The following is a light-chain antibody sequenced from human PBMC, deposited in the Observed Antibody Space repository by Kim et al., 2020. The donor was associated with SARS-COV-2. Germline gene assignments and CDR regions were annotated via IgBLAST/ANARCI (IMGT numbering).Light chain of an antibody. Sequence: EIVLTQSPGTLSLSPGQGATLSCRASQSVTGRLLAWYRQKPGQPPRLLIYGASSRATGIPDRISGSGSGTDFTLTISRLEPEDFGVYYCQQYGNSPRTFGQGTKVDIK. J-gene: IGKJ1*01. CDR2: GAS. CDR3: QQYGNSPRT. CDR1: QSVTGRL. V-gene: IGKV3-20*01.